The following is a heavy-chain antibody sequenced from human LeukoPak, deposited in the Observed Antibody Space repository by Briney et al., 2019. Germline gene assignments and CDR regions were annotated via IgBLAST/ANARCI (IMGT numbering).Heavy chain of an antibody. V-gene: IGHV3-74*01. CDR3: ARGWANSVSPQPN. D-gene: IGHD2/OR15-2a*01. CDR2: INSDGSST. J-gene: IGHJ4*02. CDR1: GFTFSSYW. Sequence: PGGSLRLSCAASGFTFSSYWMHWVRRAPGKGLVWVSRINSDGSSTSYADSVKGRFTISRDNAKNTLYLQMNSLRAEDTAVYYCARGWANSVSPQPNWGQGTLVTVSS.